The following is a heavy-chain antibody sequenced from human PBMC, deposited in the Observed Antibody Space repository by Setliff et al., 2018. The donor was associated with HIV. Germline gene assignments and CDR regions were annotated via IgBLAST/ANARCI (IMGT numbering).Heavy chain of an antibody. V-gene: IGHV7-4-1*02. CDR1: RGTFRNYG. J-gene: IGHJ5*02. CDR2: INTNTGYP. Sequence: ASVKVSCKASRGTFRNYGINWVRQDPGQGLEWMGWINTNTGYPTYAQAFRGRFVFSLDTSVSTAYLEISSLEAEDTAVYFCARVRTSYNFWVGDVFDPWGQGTLVTVSS. CDR3: ARVRTSYNFWVGDVFDP. D-gene: IGHD1-1*01.